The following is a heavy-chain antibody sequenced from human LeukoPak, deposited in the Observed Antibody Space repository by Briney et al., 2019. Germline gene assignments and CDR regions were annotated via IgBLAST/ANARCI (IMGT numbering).Heavy chain of an antibody. J-gene: IGHJ5*02. D-gene: IGHD2-2*01. CDR3: ARGEIIPATPYNWFDP. CDR2: MNPNSGNT. CDR1: GYTFTSYD. V-gene: IGHV1-8*01. Sequence: ASVKVSCKASGYTFTSYDINWVRQATGQGLEWMGWMNPNSGNTGYAQKFQGRVTMTRNTSISTAYMELSSLRSEDTAVYYCARGEIIPATPYNWFDPWGQGTLVTVSS.